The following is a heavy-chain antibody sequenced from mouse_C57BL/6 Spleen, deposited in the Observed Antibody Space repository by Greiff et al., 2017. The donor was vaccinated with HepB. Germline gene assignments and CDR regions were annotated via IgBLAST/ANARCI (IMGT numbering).Heavy chain of an antibody. Sequence: VQLQQSGAELVKPGASVKLSCKASGYTFTSYWMQWVKQRPGQGLEWIGEIDPSDSYTNYNQKFKGKATLTVDTSSSTAYMQLSSLTSEDSAVYYCARPDYGNYGYFDYWGQGTTLTVSS. CDR1: GYTFTSYW. D-gene: IGHD2-1*01. CDR3: ARPDYGNYGYFDY. CDR2: IDPSDSYT. V-gene: IGHV1-50*01. J-gene: IGHJ2*01.